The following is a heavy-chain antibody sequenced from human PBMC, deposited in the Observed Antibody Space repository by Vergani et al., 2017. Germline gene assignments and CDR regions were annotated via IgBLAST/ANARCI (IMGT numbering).Heavy chain of an antibody. J-gene: IGHJ4*02. V-gene: IGHV3-23*04. Sequence: VQLEESGPGLLKPSETLSLTCTVSGYSISSGYYWGWIRQPPGKGLEWVSIISDNGGTTYYADSVKGRFTISRDNSKDTLYLQMNSLRAEDTAVYYCARGYCTNSICRGKVDSWGQGTLVTVSS. CDR1: GYSISSGYY. CDR3: ARGYCTNSICRGKVDS. D-gene: IGHD2-8*01. CDR2: ISDNGGTT.